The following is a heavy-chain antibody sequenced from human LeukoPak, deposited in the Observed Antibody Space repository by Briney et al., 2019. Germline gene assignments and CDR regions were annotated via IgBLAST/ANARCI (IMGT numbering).Heavy chain of an antibody. Sequence: PGGSLRLSCAASGFTFSNYWMHWVRQAPGKGLVWVSRINSDGSSTSYADSVKGRFTISRDNAKNTLYLQMNSLRVEDTAVYYCASRYYGSGSYYRLDCWGQGTLVTVSS. CDR2: INSDGSST. CDR1: GFTFSNYW. J-gene: IGHJ4*02. D-gene: IGHD3-10*01. V-gene: IGHV3-74*01. CDR3: ASRYYGSGSYYRLDC.